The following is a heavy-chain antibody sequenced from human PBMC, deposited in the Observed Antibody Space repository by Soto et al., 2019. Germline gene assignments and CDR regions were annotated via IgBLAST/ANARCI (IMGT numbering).Heavy chain of an antibody. V-gene: IGHV4-39*01. CDR1: GGSTSSSLYQ. Sequence: PSETLSLTCTVSGGSTSSSLYQWVWIRQPLGKGLEWIGSIYYSGSTYYNQSLKSRVTISVDTSKNQFSLKLSSVTAADTAVYYCARLVYDSSGYRPGWGQGTLVTVS. J-gene: IGHJ4*02. CDR2: IYYSGST. D-gene: IGHD3-22*01. CDR3: ARLVYDSSGYRPG.